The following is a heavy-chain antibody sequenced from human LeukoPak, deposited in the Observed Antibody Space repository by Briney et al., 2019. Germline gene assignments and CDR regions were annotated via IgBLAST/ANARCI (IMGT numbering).Heavy chain of an antibody. CDR1: GVSMSSYS. CDR3: ARGSPGYFDWLGY. Sequence: PSETLSLTCTVSGVSMSSYSWNWIRQPPGKGLEWIGNIYYSGSANYNPALKSRVTMSLDTSKSQFSLKLSSVTATNTAVYYCARGSPGYFDWLGYWGQGTLVTVSS. V-gene: IGHV4-59*01. J-gene: IGHJ4*02. D-gene: IGHD3-9*01. CDR2: IYYSGSA.